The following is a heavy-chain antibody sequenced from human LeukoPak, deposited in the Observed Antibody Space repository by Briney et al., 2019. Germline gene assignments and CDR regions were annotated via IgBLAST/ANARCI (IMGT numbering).Heavy chain of an antibody. CDR3: ARGGGGNPLDY. CDR1: GFRFSTYW. J-gene: IGHJ4*02. CDR2: IKEDGSEK. Sequence: PGGSLRLSCAASGFRFSTYWMSWVRQAPGKGLEWVANIKEDGSEKYYVDSVKGRFTISRDNAKNSLYLQMNSLRAEDTAVYYCARGGGGNPLDYWGQGTLVTVSS. V-gene: IGHV3-7*01. D-gene: IGHD4-23*01.